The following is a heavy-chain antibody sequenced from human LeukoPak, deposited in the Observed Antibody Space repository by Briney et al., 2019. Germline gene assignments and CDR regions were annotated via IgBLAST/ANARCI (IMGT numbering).Heavy chain of an antibody. Sequence: GGSLRLSCAASGFTFSSYAMSWVRQAPGKGLVWVSRINKDGSDISYADSVKGRFTISRDNAKNTLYLQMNSLRAEDSGVYYCARGRGYSYAPYDYWGQGTLVTVSS. D-gene: IGHD5-18*01. J-gene: IGHJ4*02. CDR3: ARGRGYSYAPYDY. V-gene: IGHV3-74*01. CDR1: GFTFSSYA. CDR2: INKDGSDI.